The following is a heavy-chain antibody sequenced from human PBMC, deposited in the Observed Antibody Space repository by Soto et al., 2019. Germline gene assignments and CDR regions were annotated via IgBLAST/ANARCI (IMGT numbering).Heavy chain of an antibody. V-gene: IGHV3-33*01. CDR3: VRGGNIAGAFDI. Sequence: VQLVESGGGVVQPGRSLRLSCAASGFTFSHYGLHWVRQAPGKGLEWVAVIWDDGNKKYYADSVKGRFTISRDNSENMMYLQMNSLRAEDKAVYYCVRGGNIAGAFDIWGQGTMVTVSS. CDR2: IWDDGNKK. J-gene: IGHJ3*02. CDR1: GFTFSHYG. D-gene: IGHD3-16*01.